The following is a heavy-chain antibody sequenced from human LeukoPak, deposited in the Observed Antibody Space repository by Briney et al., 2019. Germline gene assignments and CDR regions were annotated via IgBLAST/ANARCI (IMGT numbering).Heavy chain of an antibody. CDR1: GGSFSGYY. CDR2: INHSGST. J-gene: IGHJ6*03. CDR3: ARINYYYYYMDV. V-gene: IGHV4-34*01. Sequence: SETLSLTCAVYGGSFSGYYWSWIRQPPGKGLEWIGEINHSGSTNYNPSLKSRVTISVDTSKNQFSLNLSSVTAADTAVYYCARINYYYYYMDVWGKGTTVTVSS.